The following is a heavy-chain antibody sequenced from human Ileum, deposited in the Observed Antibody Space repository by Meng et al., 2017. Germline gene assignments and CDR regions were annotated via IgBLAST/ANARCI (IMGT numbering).Heavy chain of an antibody. D-gene: IGHD4-23*01. V-gene: IGHV7-4-1*02. CDR3: ARHTGNLGRED. J-gene: IGHJ4*02. CDR2: INTNTGDA. CDR1: GYTFTSQS. Sequence: ASVKVSCKASGYTFTSQSMNWVRQAPGQGLEWIGWINTNTGDANYAPDFTGRFGFSLDTSVSTAYLQISSLNVADTAGYYCARHTGNLGREDWGQGTLVTVSS.